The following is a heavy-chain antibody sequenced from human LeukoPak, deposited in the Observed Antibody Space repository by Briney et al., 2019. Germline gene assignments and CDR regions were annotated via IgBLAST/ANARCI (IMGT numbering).Heavy chain of an antibody. CDR2: IYYSGST. V-gene: IGHV4-59*01. Sequence: KPSETLSLTCIVSGGSISSYYWSWIRQPPGQGLEWIGYIYYSGSTNYNPSLKSRVTISVDTSKNEFSLKLSSVTAADTAVYYCARTTVLGNYFHYYYMDVWGKGTTVTISS. J-gene: IGHJ6*03. D-gene: IGHD4-17*01. CDR3: ARTTVLGNYFHYYYMDV. CDR1: GGSISSYY.